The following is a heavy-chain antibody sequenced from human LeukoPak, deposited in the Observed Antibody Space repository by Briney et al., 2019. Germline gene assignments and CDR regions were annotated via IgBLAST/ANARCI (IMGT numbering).Heavy chain of an antibody. Sequence: KPSETPSLTWTVSGXSITGHYGSWIRQPPGKGLEWIGFIYYSGTTNYNPSLKSRVTISVDTSKNQFSLILSSVTAADTAVYYCARHLGGGIYFDYWGQGTLVTVSS. V-gene: IGHV4-59*08. D-gene: IGHD3-16*01. CDR2: IYYSGTT. J-gene: IGHJ4*02. CDR1: GXSITGHY. CDR3: ARHLGGGIYFDY.